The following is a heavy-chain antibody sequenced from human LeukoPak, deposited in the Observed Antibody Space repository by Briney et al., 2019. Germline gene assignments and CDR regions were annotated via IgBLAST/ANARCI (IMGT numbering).Heavy chain of an antibody. CDR2: IRYDGSNK. CDR3: AKDHLSIVGATTVYYYYYLDV. CDR1: GFTFSSYG. J-gene: IGHJ6*03. D-gene: IGHD1-26*01. V-gene: IGHV3-30*02. Sequence: GGSLRLSCAASGFTFSSYGMHWVRQAPGKGLEWVAFIRYDGSNKYYADSVKGRFTISRDNSKNTLYLQMNSLRAEDTAVYYCAKDHLSIVGATTVYYYYYLDVWGKGTTVTVSS.